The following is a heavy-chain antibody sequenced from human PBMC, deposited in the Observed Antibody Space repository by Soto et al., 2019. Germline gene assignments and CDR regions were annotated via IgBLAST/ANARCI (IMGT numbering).Heavy chain of an antibody. CDR1: GFTFNNYA. V-gene: IGHV3-23*01. CDR2: ISGGGDTT. J-gene: IGHJ4*02. Sequence: EVQLLESGGGLVQPGGSLRLSCAASGFTFNNYAMTWVRQAPGKGLEWVSAISGGGDTTSYADSVKGRFTVSRDGSKNTLDLQMSSLRAEDTALYYCAKGRGGSGSLAPRVDFLCQGSLVTVSS. CDR3: AKGRGGSGSLAPRVDF. D-gene: IGHD3-10*01.